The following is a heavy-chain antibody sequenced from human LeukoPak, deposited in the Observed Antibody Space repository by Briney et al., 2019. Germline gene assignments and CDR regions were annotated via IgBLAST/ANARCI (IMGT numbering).Heavy chain of an antibody. CDR1: GYTFTSYG. D-gene: IGHD3-10*01. Sequence: ASVKVSCKASGYTFTSYGISWVRQAPGQGLEWMGWISAYNGDTNYAQKLQGRVTMTTNTSTSTAYQGLRSLKSYDRAVYCWAGGLPGGIDHWGQGTLVTVSS. CDR2: ISAYNGDT. V-gene: IGHV1-18*01. CDR3: AGGLPGGIDH. J-gene: IGHJ4*02.